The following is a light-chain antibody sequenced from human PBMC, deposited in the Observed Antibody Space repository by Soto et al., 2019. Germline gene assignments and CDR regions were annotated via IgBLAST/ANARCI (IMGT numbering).Light chain of an antibody. Sequence: QSVLTQPPSVSGAPGQRVTISCTGSSSNIGAGYDVHWYQQLPGTAPKLLIYGNSNRPSGVPDRFSGSKSGTSASLAITGFQAEDEPDYYCQSYDSSLSVVFGGGTKLTVL. CDR3: QSYDSSLSVV. J-gene: IGLJ2*01. V-gene: IGLV1-40*01. CDR1: SSNIGAGYD. CDR2: GNS.